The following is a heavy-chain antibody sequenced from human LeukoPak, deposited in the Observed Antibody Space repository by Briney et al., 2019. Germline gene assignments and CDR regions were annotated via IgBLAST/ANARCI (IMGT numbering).Heavy chain of an antibody. CDR3: AREDIVVVVAALREAFDI. V-gene: IGHV4-38-2*02. J-gene: IGHJ3*02. CDR1: GYSISSGYY. D-gene: IGHD2-15*01. CDR2: IDHSGST. Sequence: PSETLSLTCTVSGYSISSGYYWGWIRHPPGKGLEWFGSIDHSGSTYYTASLKSRVTISVDTSKNPFSLKLSSVTAADTAVYYFAREDIVVVVAALREAFDIWGQGTMVTVSS.